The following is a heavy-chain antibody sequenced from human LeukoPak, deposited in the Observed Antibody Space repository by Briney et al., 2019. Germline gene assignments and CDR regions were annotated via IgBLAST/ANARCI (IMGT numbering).Heavy chain of an antibody. V-gene: IGHV3-30-3*01. CDR1: GFTFSSYA. CDR3: ARKIGTRMIQGYMDV. J-gene: IGHJ6*03. CDR2: ISYDGSNK. Sequence: PGGSLRLSCAASGFTFSSYAMSWVRQAPGKGLEWVAVISYDGSNKYYADSVKGRFTISRDNSWNTVYLQMNSLRVEDTAVYYCARKIGTRMIQGYMDVWGQGTTVIVSS. D-gene: IGHD1-1*01.